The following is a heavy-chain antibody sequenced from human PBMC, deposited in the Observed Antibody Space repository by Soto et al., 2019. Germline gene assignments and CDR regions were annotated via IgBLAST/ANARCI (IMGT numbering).Heavy chain of an antibody. CDR3: ARTYSGSYYVSNWFDP. V-gene: IGHV1-2*02. CDR1: GYTFTGYY. CDR2: INPNSGGT. J-gene: IGHJ5*02. D-gene: IGHD1-26*01. Sequence: AASVKVSCKASGYTFTGYYMHWVRQAPGQGLEWMGWINPNSGGTNYAQKFQGRVTMTRDTSISTAYMELSRLRSDDTAVYYCARTYSGSYYVSNWFDPWGQGTLVTVSS.